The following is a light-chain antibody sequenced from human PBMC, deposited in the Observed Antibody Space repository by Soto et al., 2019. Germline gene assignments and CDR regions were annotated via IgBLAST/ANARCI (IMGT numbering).Light chain of an antibody. CDR3: QQFNSYPLT. J-gene: IGKJ5*01. CDR1: QGITAA. CDR2: IAS. V-gene: IGKV1-13*02. Sequence: AIQLTQSPSSLSASVGDTVTITCRARQGITAALAWYQQKPGKAPKLLISIASSLETGVPSRFSGSGSGTDFTLTITNLQPEDFATYYCQQFNSYPLTFGQGTRLEIK.